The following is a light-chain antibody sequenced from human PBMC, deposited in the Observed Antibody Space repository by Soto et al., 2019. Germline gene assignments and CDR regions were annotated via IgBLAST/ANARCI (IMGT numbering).Light chain of an antibody. J-gene: IGKJ1*01. CDR1: QSISSW. CDR2: DAS. Sequence: DIQMTQSLSTLSASVGDRVTFTCRASQSISSWLAWYQQKPGKAPKLLIYDASSLESGVPSRFSGSGSGTEFTLTISSLQPDDFATYYCQQYNSYSGRTFGQGTMVEIK. CDR3: QQYNSYSGRT. V-gene: IGKV1-5*01.